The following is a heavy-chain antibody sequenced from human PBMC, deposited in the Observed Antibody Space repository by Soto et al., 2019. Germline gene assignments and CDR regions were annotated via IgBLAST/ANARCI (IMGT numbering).Heavy chain of an antibody. V-gene: IGHV4-30-4*01. J-gene: IGHJ5*01. CDR1: GDSISSVDYF. Sequence: PSGTLSITCSFSGDSISSVDYFWSWIRQPPGHALEYIGYIYKSATTYYNPSFESRVAISLDTSKSQFSLNVTSVTAADTAVYFCARGRYCLTGRCFPNWFDSWGQGTLVTVSS. D-gene: IGHD2-15*01. CDR2: IYKSATT. CDR3: ARGRYCLTGRCFPNWFDS.